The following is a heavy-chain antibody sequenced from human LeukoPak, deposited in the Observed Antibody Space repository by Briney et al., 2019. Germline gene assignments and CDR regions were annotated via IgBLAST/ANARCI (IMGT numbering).Heavy chain of an antibody. CDR1: GFTFSSYA. V-gene: IGHV3-23*01. D-gene: IGHD3-22*01. Sequence: GGSLRLSCAASGFTFSSYAMSCVRQAPGKGLEWVSAISGGSTYYADSVKGRFTISRDNSKNTLYLQMNSLRAEDTAVYYCAKDPDRSSGYYPAFDIWGQGTMVTVSS. J-gene: IGHJ3*02. CDR3: AKDPDRSSGYYPAFDI. CDR2: ISGGST.